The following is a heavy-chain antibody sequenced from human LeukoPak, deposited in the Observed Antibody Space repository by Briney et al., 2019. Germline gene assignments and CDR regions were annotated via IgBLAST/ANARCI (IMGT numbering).Heavy chain of an antibody. D-gene: IGHD3-22*01. J-gene: IGHJ3*02. CDR1: GFTFSSYW. Sequence: GGSLRLSCAASGFTFSSYWMSWVRQAPGKGLEWVANIKQDGSEKYYVDSVKGRFTISRDNAKNSLYLQMNSLRAEDTAVYYCAREMDYYDSSGYDAFDIWGQGTMVTVS. CDR3: AREMDYYDSSGYDAFDI. V-gene: IGHV3-7*03. CDR2: IKQDGSEK.